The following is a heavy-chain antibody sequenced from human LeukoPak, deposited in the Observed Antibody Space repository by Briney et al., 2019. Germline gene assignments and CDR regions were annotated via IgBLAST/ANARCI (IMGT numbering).Heavy chain of an antibody. V-gene: IGHV1-2*02. J-gene: IGHJ4*02. CDR3: ARNIVVVTATSYYFDY. D-gene: IGHD2-21*02. CDR2: INPNSGGT. CDR1: GYTFTGYY. Sequence: ASVKVSCKASGYTFTGYYMHWVRQAPGQGLEWMGWINPNSGGTNYAQKFQGRVTMTRDTSISTAYMELSRLRSDDTAVYYCARNIVVVTATSYYFDYWGQGTLVTVSS.